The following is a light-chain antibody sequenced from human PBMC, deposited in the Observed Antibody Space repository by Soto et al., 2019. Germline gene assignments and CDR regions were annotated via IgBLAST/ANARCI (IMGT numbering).Light chain of an antibody. Sequence: DIQMTQSPSSVSASVGDRVTITCQASQDISNYLNWYQQKPGKAPKLLIYDASNLETEVPSRFSGSGSGTDFTITNSSLQPEDIATYYCQQYDNLPLTLGGGTKVEIK. J-gene: IGKJ4*01. V-gene: IGKV1-33*01. CDR1: QDISNY. CDR2: DAS. CDR3: QQYDNLPLT.